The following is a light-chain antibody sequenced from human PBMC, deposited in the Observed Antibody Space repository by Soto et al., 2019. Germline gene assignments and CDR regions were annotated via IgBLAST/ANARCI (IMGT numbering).Light chain of an antibody. CDR3: QQLNAYPLT. CDR2: AAS. V-gene: IGKV1-17*02. CDR1: QDIGND. J-gene: IGKJ5*01. Sequence: IQMTQSPSSLSASVRYRVTITCRASQDIGNDLGWYQQKPGKAPNLLIYAASSLRSGVPSRFSGSGSGTDFTLTISNLQPEDFATYYCQQLNAYPLTFGQGTRREIK.